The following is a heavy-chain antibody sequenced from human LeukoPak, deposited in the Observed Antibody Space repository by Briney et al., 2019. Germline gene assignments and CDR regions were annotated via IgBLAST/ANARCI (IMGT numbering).Heavy chain of an antibody. CDR2: IKQDGSEK. J-gene: IGHJ6*02. Sequence: PGGSLRLSCTTSGFTFSSYALSWVRQAPGKGLEWVANIKQDGSEKYYVDSVKGRFTISRDNAKNSLYLQMNSLRAEDTAVYYCATINIVVVPAAPDYGMDVWGQGTTVTVSS. D-gene: IGHD2-2*01. CDR1: GFTFSSYA. CDR3: ATINIVVVPAAPDYGMDV. V-gene: IGHV3-7*01.